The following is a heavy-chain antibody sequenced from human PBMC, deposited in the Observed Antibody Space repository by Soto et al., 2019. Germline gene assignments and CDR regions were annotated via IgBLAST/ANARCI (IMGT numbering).Heavy chain of an antibody. J-gene: IGHJ4*02. CDR1: GGSISSPD. V-gene: IGHV4-59*08. D-gene: IGHD3-10*01. Sequence: SETLSLTCTVSGGSISSPDWSWIRQPPGKGLEWIGYIYYSGSTNYNPSLESRGTISVDTSKNQLSLNLRSGTAADTAVYYCARRRGPTGPNYWGQGTLVTVSS. CDR3: ARRRGPTGPNY. CDR2: IYYSGST.